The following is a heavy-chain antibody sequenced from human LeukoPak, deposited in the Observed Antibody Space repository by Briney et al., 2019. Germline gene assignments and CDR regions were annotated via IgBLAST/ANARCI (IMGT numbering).Heavy chain of an antibody. V-gene: IGHV4-34*01. CDR1: GGSLSGYY. D-gene: IGHD6-13*01. J-gene: IGHJ5*02. CDR2: INHSGST. CDR3: ARKQQLVPWFDP. Sequence: SETLSLTCAVYGGSLSGYYWSWIRQPPGKGLEWIGEINHSGSTNYNPSLKSRVTISVDTSKNQFSLRLTSVTAADTAVYYCARKQQLVPWFDPWGQGTLVTVSS.